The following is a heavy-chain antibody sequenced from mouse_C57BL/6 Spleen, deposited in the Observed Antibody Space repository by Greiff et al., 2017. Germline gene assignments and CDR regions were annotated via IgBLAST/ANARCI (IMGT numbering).Heavy chain of an antibody. CDR2: ISNGGGST. D-gene: IGHD2-12*01. V-gene: IGHV5-12*01. CDR1: GFTFSDYY. CDR3: ARRGYSNDGYFDV. J-gene: IGHJ1*03. Sequence: DVQLVESGGGLVQPGGSLKLSCAASGFTFSDYYMYWVRQTPEKRLEWVAYISNGGGSTYYPDTVKGRFTISRDNAKNTLYLQMSRLKSEDTAVYYCARRGYSNDGYFDVWGTGTTVTVSS.